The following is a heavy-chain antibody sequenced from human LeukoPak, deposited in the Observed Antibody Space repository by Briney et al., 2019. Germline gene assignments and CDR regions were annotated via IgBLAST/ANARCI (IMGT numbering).Heavy chain of an antibody. CDR1: GGTFSSYA. V-gene: IGHV1-69*04. CDR2: IIPILGIA. Sequence: SVKVSCKASGGTFSSYAISWVRQAPGQGLEWMGRIIPILGIANYAQKFQGKVTITADKSTSTAYMELSSLRSEDTAVYYCATAADGYCSSTSCYTPPYYYYGMDVWGQGTTVTVSS. CDR3: ATAADGYCSSTSCYTPPYYYYGMDV. J-gene: IGHJ6*02. D-gene: IGHD2-2*02.